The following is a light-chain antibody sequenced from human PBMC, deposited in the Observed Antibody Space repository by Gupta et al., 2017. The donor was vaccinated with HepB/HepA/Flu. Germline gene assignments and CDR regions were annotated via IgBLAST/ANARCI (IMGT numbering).Light chain of an antibody. V-gene: IGLV2-14*03. CDR3: SSYTSSSTRV. CDR1: SSDVGGYNY. J-gene: IGLJ3*02. Sequence: SALTQPSPLSGSPGPSITISCPGTSSDVGGYNYVSWYQQHPGKAPKLMIYDVSNRTSGVANRFSGSKSGNTASLTISGLQAEDEADYYCSSYTSSSTRVFGGGTKLTVL. CDR2: DVS.